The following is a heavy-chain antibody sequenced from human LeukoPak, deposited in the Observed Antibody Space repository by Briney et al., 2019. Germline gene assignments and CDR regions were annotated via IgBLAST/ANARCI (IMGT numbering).Heavy chain of an antibody. Sequence: SETLSLTCAVYGGSFSGYYWSWIRQPPGKGLEWIGEINHSGSTNYNPSLKSRVTISVDTSKNQFSLKLSSVTAADTAVYYCARERFPDGFDYWGQGTLVTVSS. CDR3: ARERFPDGFDY. CDR1: GGSFSGYY. CDR2: INHSGST. J-gene: IGHJ4*02. V-gene: IGHV4-34*01. D-gene: IGHD3-10*01.